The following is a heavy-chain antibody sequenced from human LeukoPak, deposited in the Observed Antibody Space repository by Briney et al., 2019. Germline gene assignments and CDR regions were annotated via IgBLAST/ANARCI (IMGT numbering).Heavy chain of an antibody. CDR3: ARQAWNDLSNAFDI. V-gene: IGHV4-39*01. CDR2: IYYSGST. D-gene: IGHD1-1*01. J-gene: IGHJ3*02. CDR1: GGSISSSSYY. Sequence: SETLSLTCTVSGGSISSSSYYWGWIRQPPGKGLEWIGSIYYSGSTYYNPSLKSRVTISVDTSKNQFSLKLSSVTAADTAVYYCARQAWNDLSNAFDIWGQGTMVTVSS.